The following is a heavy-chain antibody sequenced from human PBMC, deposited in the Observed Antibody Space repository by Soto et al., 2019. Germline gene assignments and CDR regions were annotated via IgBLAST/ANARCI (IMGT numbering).Heavy chain of an antibody. CDR1: GFSFTNYW. V-gene: IGHV5-51*01. Sequence: GESLKISCQGFGFSFTNYWIAWVRQMPDKGLEWLGIIYPSDSDTKYSPSFQGQATISVDKSISTAYLQWSSLKASDTAMYYGAKGRFLPPYAMEVSGQGTTVNV. CDR3: AKGRFLPPYAMEV. D-gene: IGHD3-16*01. J-gene: IGHJ6*02. CDR2: IYPSDSDT.